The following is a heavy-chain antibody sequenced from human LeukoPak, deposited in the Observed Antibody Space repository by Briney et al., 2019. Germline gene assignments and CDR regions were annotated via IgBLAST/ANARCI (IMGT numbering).Heavy chain of an antibody. CDR3: ARGAKPRRFLEWLLLNYYFDY. V-gene: IGHV3-30-3*01. Sequence: GRSLRLSCAASGFTFSSYAMHWVRQAPGKGLEWVAVISYDGSNKYYADSVKGRFTISRDNSKNTLCLQMNSLRAEDTAVYYCARGAKPRRFLEWLLLNYYFDYWGQGTLVTVSS. CDR1: GFTFSSYA. J-gene: IGHJ4*02. D-gene: IGHD3-3*01. CDR2: ISYDGSNK.